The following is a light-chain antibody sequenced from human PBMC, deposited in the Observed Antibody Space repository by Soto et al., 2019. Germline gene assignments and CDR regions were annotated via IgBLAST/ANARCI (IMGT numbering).Light chain of an antibody. CDR3: SSYTSSSTLDVV. CDR1: SSDVGGYNY. V-gene: IGLV2-14*01. Sequence: QSVLTQPASVSGSPGQSITISCTGSSSDVGGYNYVSWYQQYPGKAPKLMISDVSNRPSGVSNRFSGSKSGNTASLTISGLQAEDEADYYCSSYTSSSTLDVVFGGGTQLTVL. CDR2: DVS. J-gene: IGLJ2*01.